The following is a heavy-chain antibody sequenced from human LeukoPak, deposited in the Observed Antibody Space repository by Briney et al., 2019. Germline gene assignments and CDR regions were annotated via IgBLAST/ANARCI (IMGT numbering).Heavy chain of an antibody. D-gene: IGHD3-22*01. CDR2: ISYDGSNK. CDR1: GFTFSSYA. V-gene: IGHV3-30*01. Sequence: PGGSLRLSCAASGFTFSSYAMHWVRQAPGKGLEWVAVISYDGSNKYYADSVKGRFTISRDNSKNTLYLQMNSLRAEDTAVYYCAKQEYYYDSSGYYAYWGQGTLVTVSS. CDR3: AKQEYYYDSSGYYAY. J-gene: IGHJ4*02.